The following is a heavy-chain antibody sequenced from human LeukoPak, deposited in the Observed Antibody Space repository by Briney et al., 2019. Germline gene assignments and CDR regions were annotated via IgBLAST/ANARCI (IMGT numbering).Heavy chain of an antibody. J-gene: IGHJ4*02. CDR3: ARLDYYGSGEIDY. D-gene: IGHD3-10*01. V-gene: IGHV4-34*01. CDR1: GGSFSGYY. CDR2: INHSGST. Sequence: PSETLSLTCAVCGGSFSGYYWSWIRQPPGKGLEWIGEINHSGSTNYNPSLKSRVTISVDTSKNQFSLKLSSVTAADTAVYYCARLDYYGSGEIDYWGQGTLVTVSS.